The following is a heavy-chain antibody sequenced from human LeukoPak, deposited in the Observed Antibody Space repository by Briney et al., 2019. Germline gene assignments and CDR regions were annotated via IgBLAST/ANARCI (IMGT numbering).Heavy chain of an antibody. D-gene: IGHD6-6*01. J-gene: IGHJ6*02. CDR1: GLTFSSSW. CDR2: INPDGNKK. Sequence: GGSLRLSCAVSGLTFSSSWMDWVRQAPGKGLEWVASINPDGNKKYSADSVKGRFTISRDNAENSLYLQMNSLRVEDTAVYYCARDKAQDSVYYGMDVWGQGTTVTVSS. CDR3: ARDKAQDSVYYGMDV. V-gene: IGHV3-7*01.